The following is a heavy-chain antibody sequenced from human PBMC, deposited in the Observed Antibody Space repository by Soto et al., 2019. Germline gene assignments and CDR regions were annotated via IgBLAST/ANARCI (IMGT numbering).Heavy chain of an antibody. CDR1: GYTFTNSG. V-gene: IGHV1-18*01. CDR2: ISAYNGNT. D-gene: IGHD2-8*01. J-gene: IGHJ6*02. Sequence: ASVKVSCKASGYTFTNSGISWVRQAPGQGLEWMGWISAYNGNTNYAQKLQGRVTMTTDTSTSTAYMELRSLRSDDTAVYYCAREIGYCTNGVCLPHYYYYYGMDVWGQGTTVTVSS. CDR3: AREIGYCTNGVCLPHYYYYYGMDV.